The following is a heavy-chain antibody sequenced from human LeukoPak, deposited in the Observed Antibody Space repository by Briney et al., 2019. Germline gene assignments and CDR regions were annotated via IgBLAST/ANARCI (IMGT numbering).Heavy chain of an antibody. V-gene: IGHV3-74*01. CDR2: INGDGSST. CDR1: GFTFSSYW. Sequence: PGGSLRLSCAASGFTFSSYWMHWVRQAPGKGLVWVSRINGDGSSTSYADSVKGRFTISRDNAKNTLYVQMNSLRAEDTAMYYCARAFDSSGDYWGQGTLVTVSS. CDR3: ARAFDSSGDY. J-gene: IGHJ4*02. D-gene: IGHD3-22*01.